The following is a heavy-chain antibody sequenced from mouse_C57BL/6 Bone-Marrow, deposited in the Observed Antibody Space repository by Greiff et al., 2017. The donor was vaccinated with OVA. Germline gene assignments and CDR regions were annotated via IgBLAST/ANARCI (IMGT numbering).Heavy chain of an antibody. CDR1: GFTFSSYA. J-gene: IGHJ3*01. V-gene: IGHV5-4*01. Sequence: DVMLVESGGGLVKPGGSLKLSCAASGFTFSSYAMSWVRQTPEKRLEWVATISDGGSYTYYPDNVKGRFTISRDNAKNNLYLQMSHLKSEDTAMYYCARDKDDYDPAWFAYWGQGTLVTVSA. D-gene: IGHD2-4*01. CDR2: ISDGGSYT. CDR3: ARDKDDYDPAWFAY.